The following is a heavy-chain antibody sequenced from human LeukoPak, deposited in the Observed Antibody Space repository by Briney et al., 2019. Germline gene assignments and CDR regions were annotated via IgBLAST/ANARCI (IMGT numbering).Heavy chain of an antibody. V-gene: IGHV4-34*01. Sequence: PSETLSLTCAVYGGSFSGYYWSWIRQPPGKGLEWIGEINHSGSTNYNPSLKGRVTISVDTPKNHFSLKLSSVTAADTAVYYCARANYFDYWGQGTLVTVSS. CDR2: INHSGST. CDR3: ARANYFDY. CDR1: GGSFSGYY. J-gene: IGHJ4*02.